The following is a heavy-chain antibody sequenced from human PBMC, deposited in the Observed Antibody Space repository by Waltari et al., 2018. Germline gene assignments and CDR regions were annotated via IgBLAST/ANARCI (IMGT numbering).Heavy chain of an antibody. J-gene: IGHJ3*02. CDR1: GFTFSSYA. V-gene: IGHV3-23*01. CDR3: AKGSEYGSGSYYNPLDAFDI. D-gene: IGHD3-10*01. Sequence: EVQLLESGGGLVQPGGSLRLSCAASGFTFSSYAMSWVRQAPGKGLEWVSAISGSGGSTYYADSVKGRFTISRDNSKNTLYLQMNSLRAEDTAVYYCAKGSEYGSGSYYNPLDAFDIWGQGTMVTVSS. CDR2: ISGSGGST.